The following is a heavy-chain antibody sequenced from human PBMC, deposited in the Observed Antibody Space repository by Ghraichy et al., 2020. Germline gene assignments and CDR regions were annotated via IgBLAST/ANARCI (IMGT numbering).Heavy chain of an antibody. V-gene: IGHV4-59*01. CDR1: GGSISDYY. CDR3: ARDLRGTSAYDF. J-gene: IGHJ3*01. Sequence: SETLSLTCTVSGGSISDYYWSWIRQPPGKGLEWIGYIYHTGRTDYNPSLKSRVTISVDTSKNQFSLRLRSVTAADTALYYCARDLRGTSAYDFWGQGTLVTVSS. D-gene: IGHD2-2*01. CDR2: IYHTGRT.